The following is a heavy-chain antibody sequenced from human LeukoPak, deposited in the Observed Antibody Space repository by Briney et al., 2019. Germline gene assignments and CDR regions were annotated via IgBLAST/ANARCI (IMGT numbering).Heavy chain of an antibody. J-gene: IGHJ3*02. CDR1: GYSIGSGYY. CDR2: IYHSGST. Sequence: SETLSLTCAVSGYSIGSGYYWGWIRQPPGKGLEWIGIIYHSGSTYYNPSLKSRVTISVDTSKNQFSLKLSSVTAADTAVYYCARGGGYQLLYDAFDIWGQGTMVTVSS. V-gene: IGHV4-38-2*01. CDR3: ARGGGYQLLYDAFDI. D-gene: IGHD2-2*02.